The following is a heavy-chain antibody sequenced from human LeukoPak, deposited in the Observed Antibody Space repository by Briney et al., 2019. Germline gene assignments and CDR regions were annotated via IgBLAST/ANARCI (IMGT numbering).Heavy chain of an antibody. CDR1: GFTFSSYA. V-gene: IGHV3-23*01. CDR3: AKDEASGSYFDY. J-gene: IGHJ4*02. Sequence: GGSLRLSCAASGFTFSSYAMSWVRQAPGKGVEWVSAISGSGGSTYYADSVKGRFTISRDNSKNTLYLQMNSLRAEDTAVYYCAKDEASGSYFDYWGQGTLVTVSS. CDR2: ISGSGGST. D-gene: IGHD1-26*01.